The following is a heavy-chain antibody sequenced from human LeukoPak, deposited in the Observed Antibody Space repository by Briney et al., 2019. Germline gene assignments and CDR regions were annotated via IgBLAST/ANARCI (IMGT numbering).Heavy chain of an antibody. D-gene: IGHD6-19*01. V-gene: IGHV1-46*01. CDR1: GFTXTSYY. CDR2: ITPGGGST. Sequence: GASVKVSCKASGFTXTSYYMHWVRQAPGRGLEWMGIITPGGGSTTYAQKFQGRVTMTRDTSTSTVYMDLSSLRSEDTAVYYCARGEAIGVAGTSFDYWGQGTLVTVSS. CDR3: ARGEAIGVAGTSFDY. J-gene: IGHJ4*02.